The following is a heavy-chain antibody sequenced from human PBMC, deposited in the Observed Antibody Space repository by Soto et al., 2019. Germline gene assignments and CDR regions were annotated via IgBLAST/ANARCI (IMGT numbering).Heavy chain of an antibody. CDR1: GGSISSYY. V-gene: IGHV4-59*01. CDR3: ARVESNYGSGSILDY. CDR2: IYYSGST. Sequence: SETLSLTCTVSGGSISSYYWSWIRQPPGKGLEWIGYIYYSGSTNYNPSLKSRVTISVDTSKNQFSLKLSSVTAADTAVYYCARVESNYGSGSILDYWGQGTLVTVSS. J-gene: IGHJ4*02. D-gene: IGHD3-10*01.